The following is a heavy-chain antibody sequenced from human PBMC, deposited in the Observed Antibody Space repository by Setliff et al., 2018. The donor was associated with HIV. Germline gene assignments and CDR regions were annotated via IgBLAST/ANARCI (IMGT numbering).Heavy chain of an antibody. CDR2: INAGKGNT. J-gene: IGHJ6*02. V-gene: IGHV1-3*01. D-gene: IGHD6-13*01. CDR3: AREQLGFGPPRGMDV. CDR1: GYTFTSYA. Sequence: ASVKVSCKASGYTFTSYAMHWVRQAPGQRLEWMGWINAGKGNTKYSQKFQGRVTIIRDTSASTAYMELSSLRSEDTAVYYCAREQLGFGPPRGMDVWGQGTTVTVSS.